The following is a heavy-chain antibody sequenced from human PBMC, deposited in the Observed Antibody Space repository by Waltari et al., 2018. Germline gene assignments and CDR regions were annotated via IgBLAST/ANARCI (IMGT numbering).Heavy chain of an antibody. J-gene: IGHJ4*02. CDR2: IRSKANSYAT. CDR3: TKDTAMVSIV. D-gene: IGHD5-18*01. V-gene: IGHV3-73*02. CDR1: GFTFSGSA. Sequence: EVQLLESGGGLVQPGGSLKLSCAASGFTFSGSAMHWVRQASGKGLEWVGRIRSKANSYATAYAASVKGRFTISRDDSKNTAYLQMNSLETEDTAVYYCTKDTAMVSIVWGQGTLVTVSS.